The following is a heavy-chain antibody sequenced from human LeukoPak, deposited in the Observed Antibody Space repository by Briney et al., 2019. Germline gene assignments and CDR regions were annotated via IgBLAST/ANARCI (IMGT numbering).Heavy chain of an antibody. D-gene: IGHD3-22*01. CDR3: AKMGWYYDSSGYYFDY. CDR1: GFTFSSYG. V-gene: IGHV3-30*02. J-gene: IGHJ4*02. CDR2: IQYDGSIK. Sequence: GGSLRLSCAASGFTFSSYGMHWVRQAPGKGPEWVAFIQYDGSIKYYADSVKGRFTISRDNSKNTLYLQMNSLRAEDTAVYYCAKMGWYYDSSGYYFDYWGQGTLVTVSS.